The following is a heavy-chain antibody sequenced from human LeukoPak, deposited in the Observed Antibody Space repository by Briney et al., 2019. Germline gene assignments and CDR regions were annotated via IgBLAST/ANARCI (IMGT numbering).Heavy chain of an antibody. Sequence: PGGSLRLSCAASGFTFSSYGMHWVRQAPGKGLEWVAFIRYDGSNKYYADSVKGRFTISRDNSKNTLYLQMDSLRAEDTAVYYCAKDQYPDYGGTDQLENAFDIWGQGTMVTVSS. V-gene: IGHV3-30*02. J-gene: IGHJ3*02. D-gene: IGHD4-23*01. CDR1: GFTFSSYG. CDR2: IRYDGSNK. CDR3: AKDQYPDYGGTDQLENAFDI.